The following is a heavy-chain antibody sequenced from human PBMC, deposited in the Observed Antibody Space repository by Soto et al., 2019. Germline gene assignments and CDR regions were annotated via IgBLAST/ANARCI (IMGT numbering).Heavy chain of an antibody. CDR2: IRSKAYGGTT. CDR1: GFTFGDYA. J-gene: IGHJ6*02. Sequence: EVQLVESGGGLVKPGRSLRLSCTASGFTFGDYAMSWFRQAPGKGLEWVGFIRSKAYGGTTEYAASVKGRFTISRDDSKSIAYLQMNRLKTEDTAVYYCTRDSRWLQVYGMDVWGQGTTVTVSS. V-gene: IGHV3-49*05. D-gene: IGHD5-12*01. CDR3: TRDSRWLQVYGMDV.